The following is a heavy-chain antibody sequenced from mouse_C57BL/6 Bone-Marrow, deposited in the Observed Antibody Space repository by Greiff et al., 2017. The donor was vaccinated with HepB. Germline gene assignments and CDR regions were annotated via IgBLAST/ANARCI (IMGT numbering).Heavy chain of an antibody. CDR1: GFTFNSYT. J-gene: IGHJ1*01. D-gene: IGHD2-1*01. V-gene: IGHV5-12-2*01. Sequence: EVKLMESGGSLVQPGGSLKLSCAASGFTFNSYTMSWVRQTPEKRLEWVTYISNGGGYTYYPDTVKGRFIISRDNAKNTLYLQMSSLKSEDTAMYYCARRGGNYGDWYFDVWGAGTTVTVSS. CDR3: ARRGGNYGDWYFDV. CDR2: ISNGGGYT.